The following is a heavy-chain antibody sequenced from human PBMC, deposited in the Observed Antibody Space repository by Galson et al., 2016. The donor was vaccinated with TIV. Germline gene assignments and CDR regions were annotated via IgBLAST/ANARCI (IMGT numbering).Heavy chain of an antibody. Sequence: SLRLSCAASRFTFSSYAMSWVRQAPGKGLEWVSAISGGGGSSYYGDSVKGRFTISRDNSEKMLYLQMNSLRAEDTAVYYCAKVPSSGFSYYYGIDVWGHGTTVTVS. CDR1: RFTFSSYA. CDR2: ISGGGGSS. CDR3: AKVPSSGFSYYYGIDV. J-gene: IGHJ6*02. D-gene: IGHD3-22*01. V-gene: IGHV3-23*01.